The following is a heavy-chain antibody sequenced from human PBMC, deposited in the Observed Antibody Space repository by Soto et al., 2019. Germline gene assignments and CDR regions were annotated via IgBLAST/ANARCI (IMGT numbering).Heavy chain of an antibody. Sequence: QVQLVESGGGVVQPGRSLRLSCAASGFTFSSYGMHWVRQAPGKGLEWVAVIWYDGSNKYYADSVKGRFTISRDNSKNTLYLQMNSLRVEDTAVYYCAREIGGPVDYWGQGTLVTVSS. CDR1: GFTFSSYG. CDR2: IWYDGSNK. J-gene: IGHJ4*02. V-gene: IGHV3-33*01. D-gene: IGHD2-15*01. CDR3: AREIGGPVDY.